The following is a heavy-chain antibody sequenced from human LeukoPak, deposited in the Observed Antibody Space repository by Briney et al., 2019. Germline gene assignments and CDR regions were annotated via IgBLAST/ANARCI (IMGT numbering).Heavy chain of an antibody. CDR3: AGDTYCSGGSCPASEFDP. CDR2: ISYDGSNK. D-gene: IGHD2-15*01. V-gene: IGHV3-30-3*01. Sequence: PGRSLRLSCAASGFTFSSYAMHWVRQAPGKGLEWVAVISYDGSNKYYADSVKGRFTIPRDNSKNTLYLQMNSLRAEDTAVYYCAGDTYCSGGSCPASEFDPWGQGTLVTVSS. CDR1: GFTFSSYA. J-gene: IGHJ5*02.